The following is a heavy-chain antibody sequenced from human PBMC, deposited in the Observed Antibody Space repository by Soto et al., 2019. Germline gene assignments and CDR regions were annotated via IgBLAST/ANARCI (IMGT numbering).Heavy chain of an antibody. D-gene: IGHD3-3*01. Sequence: SETLSLTCTVSGGSISSYYWSWIRQPPGKGLEWIGYIYYSGSTNYNPSLKSRVTISVDTSKNQFSLKLSSVTAADTAVYYCARTYYDFWSGYSPYYYYGMDVWGQVTTVTVSS. V-gene: IGHV4-59*01. CDR3: ARTYYDFWSGYSPYYYYGMDV. J-gene: IGHJ6*02. CDR1: GGSISSYY. CDR2: IYYSGST.